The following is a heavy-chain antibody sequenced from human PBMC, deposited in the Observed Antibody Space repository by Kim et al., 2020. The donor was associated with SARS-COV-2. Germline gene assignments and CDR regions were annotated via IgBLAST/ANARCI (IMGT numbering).Heavy chain of an antibody. CDR3: ARGLGYCSSTSCYSPHYYYYGMDV. CDR2: IYPGDSDT. V-gene: IGHV5-51*01. D-gene: IGHD2-2*01. J-gene: IGHJ6*02. Sequence: GESLKISCKGSGYSFTSYWIGWVRQMPGKGLEWMGIIYPGDSDTRYSPSFQGQVTISADKSISTAYLQWSSLKASDTAMYYCARGLGYCSSTSCYSPHYYYYGMDVWGQGTTVTVSS. CDR1: GYSFTSYW.